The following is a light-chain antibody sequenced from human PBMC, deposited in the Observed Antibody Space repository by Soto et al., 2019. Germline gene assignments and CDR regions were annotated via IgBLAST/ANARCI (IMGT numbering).Light chain of an antibody. V-gene: IGKV3-11*01. CDR1: QRVSSN. J-gene: IGKJ5*01. CDR3: QQRSNWPRT. CDR2: DAS. Sequence: LTQSPATLSVSPGERATLSCRASQRVSSNLAWYQQTPGRAPRLLIYDASNRATGIPARFSGSGSGTDFTLTISSLEPEDFAVYYCQQRSNWPRTFGQGTRLEIK.